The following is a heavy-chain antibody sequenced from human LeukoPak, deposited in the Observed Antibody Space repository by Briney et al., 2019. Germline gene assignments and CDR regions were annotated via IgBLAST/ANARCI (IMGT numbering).Heavy chain of an antibody. CDR3: ARRNYGDDDHYFDY. V-gene: IGHV4-59*08. CDR2: ISYSGST. J-gene: IGHJ4*02. D-gene: IGHD4-17*01. Sequence: SETLSLTCTVSSGSISSYLWSWIRQPPGKGLEWIGYISYSGSTNYHPSLKSRVTISVDTSRNQFSLKLNSVTAADTAVYYCARRNYGDDDHYFDYWGQGTLVTVSS. CDR1: SGSISSYL.